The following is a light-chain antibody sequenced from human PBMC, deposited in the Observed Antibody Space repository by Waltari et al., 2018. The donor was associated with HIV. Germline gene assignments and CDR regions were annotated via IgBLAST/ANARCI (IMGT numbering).Light chain of an antibody. CDR2: KDS. CDR1: ALPKQY. V-gene: IGLV3-25*03. CDR3: QSADSSGTYVV. J-gene: IGLJ2*01. Sequence: SYELTQPPSVSVSPGQTARITCSGAALPKQYAYWYQQKPGKAPVGVINKDSERPSGIPERFSASSSGTTVTLTISGVQAEDEADYYCQSADSSGTYVVFGGGTKLTVL.